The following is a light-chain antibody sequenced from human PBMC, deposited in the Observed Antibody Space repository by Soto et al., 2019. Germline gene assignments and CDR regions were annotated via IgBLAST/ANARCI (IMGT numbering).Light chain of an antibody. CDR2: GTF. CDR3: QQYGSPLWT. CDR1: QSITSSY. V-gene: IGKV3-20*01. Sequence: EIVLTQSPGTLSLSPGERATLSCRASQSITSSYLAWYQQKPGQAPRPLIPGTFSRATGIPDRCSGSGSGKDFTLTISRLEPEDFAVYYCQQYGSPLWTFGQGTKVEIK. J-gene: IGKJ1*01.